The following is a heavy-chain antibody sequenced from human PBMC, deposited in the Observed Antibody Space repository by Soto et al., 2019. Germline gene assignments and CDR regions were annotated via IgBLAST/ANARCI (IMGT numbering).Heavy chain of an antibody. CDR1: GYSFTNYW. Sequence: GESLKISCNGSGYSFTNYWIVWVRQMPGKGLEWMGSIYPADSGTRYRPSFQGQVTISADESITTAYLQWTSLKASDTAMYYCARASGSDGMDVWGQGTTVTVSS. J-gene: IGHJ6*02. CDR2: IYPADSGT. V-gene: IGHV5-51*01. CDR3: ARASGSDGMDV.